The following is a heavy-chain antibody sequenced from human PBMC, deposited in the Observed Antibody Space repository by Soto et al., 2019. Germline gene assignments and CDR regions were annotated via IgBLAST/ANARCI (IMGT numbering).Heavy chain of an antibody. CDR3: ARDRRDGYKRYFEF. Sequence: SETLSLTCTVSGGSISSGGYYWSWIRQHPGKGLEWIGYIHHSGSTYYNPSLKSRVTMSVDTSKNQFSLTLHSVTSADTAVYFCARDRRDGYKRYFEFWGQGNQVTGSS. V-gene: IGHV4-31*03. CDR1: GGSISSGGYY. CDR2: IHHSGST. D-gene: IGHD5-12*01. J-gene: IGHJ4*02.